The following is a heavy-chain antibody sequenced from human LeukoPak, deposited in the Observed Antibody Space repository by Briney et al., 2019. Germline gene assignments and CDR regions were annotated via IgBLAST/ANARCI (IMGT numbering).Heavy chain of an antibody. V-gene: IGHV3-23*01. J-gene: IGHJ4*02. CDR1: GFTFSTYA. CDR2: ISGSGDST. Sequence: PGGSLRLSCAASGFTFSTYAVTWVRQAPGKGLEWVSTISGSGDSTYYADSVKGRFTISRDNSKDTLYLQMSSVRVDDTAVYDCARDRGRYYDSRGFYWGYYFDSWGQGILVTVST. D-gene: IGHD3-22*01. CDR3: ARDRGRYYDSRGFYWGYYFDS.